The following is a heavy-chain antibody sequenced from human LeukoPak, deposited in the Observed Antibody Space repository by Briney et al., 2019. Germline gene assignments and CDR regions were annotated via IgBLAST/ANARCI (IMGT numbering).Heavy chain of an antibody. CDR2: ISYDGSNK. Sequence: GGSLRLSCAASGFSFNSYAMHWARQAPGKGLEWVAVISYDGSNKDYADSVKGRFTISRDKSKNTLYLQMNSLRPEDTAVYYCARALDSSGWNSRDYWGQGTLVTVSS. J-gene: IGHJ4*02. D-gene: IGHD6-19*01. V-gene: IGHV3-30-3*01. CDR3: ARALDSSGWNSRDY. CDR1: GFSFNSYA.